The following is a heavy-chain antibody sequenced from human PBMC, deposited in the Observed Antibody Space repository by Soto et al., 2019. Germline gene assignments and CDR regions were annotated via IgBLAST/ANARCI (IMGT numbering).Heavy chain of an antibody. J-gene: IGHJ6*02. Sequence: ASVKVSCKASGYTFTSYAMHWVRQAPGQRLEWMGWINAGNGNTKYSQKFQGRVTITRDTSASTAYMELSSLRSEDTAVYYCARQLVVVPAARPGMDVWGQGTTVTVSS. CDR1: GYTFTSYA. D-gene: IGHD2-2*01. V-gene: IGHV1-3*01. CDR3: ARQLVVVPAARPGMDV. CDR2: INAGNGNT.